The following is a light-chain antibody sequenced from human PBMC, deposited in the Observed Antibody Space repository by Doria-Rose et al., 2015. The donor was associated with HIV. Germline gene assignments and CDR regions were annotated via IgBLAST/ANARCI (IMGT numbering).Light chain of an antibody. CDR3: QQFASSPPT. V-gene: IGKV3-20*01. J-gene: IGKJ1*01. Sequence: PGERATLSCRASQSVTSNYLAWYQQKTGQAPRLLIYGASTRATDIPDRFSGSGSGTDFTLTITRLEPEDFAVYYCQQFASSPPTFGQGTKVESK. CDR1: QSVTSNY. CDR2: GAS.